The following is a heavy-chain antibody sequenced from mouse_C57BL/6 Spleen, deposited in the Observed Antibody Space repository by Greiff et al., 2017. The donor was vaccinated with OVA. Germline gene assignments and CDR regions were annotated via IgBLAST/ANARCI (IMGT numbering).Heavy chain of an antibody. D-gene: IGHD1-1*01. Sequence: DVLLVESGGGLVQPGGSMKLSCVASGFTFSNYWMNWVRQSPEKGLEWVAQIRLKSDNYATNYAESVKGRFTISRDDYKSSIYLQMNNLRAEDTGIYYCTAGSSDYWGQGTTLTVSS. CDR1: GFTFSNYW. V-gene: IGHV6-3*01. CDR2: IRLKSDNYAT. CDR3: TAGSSDY. J-gene: IGHJ2*01.